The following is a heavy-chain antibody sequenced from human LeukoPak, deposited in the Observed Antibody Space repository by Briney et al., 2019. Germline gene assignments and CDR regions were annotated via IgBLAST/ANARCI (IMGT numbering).Heavy chain of an antibody. J-gene: IGHJ6*03. D-gene: IGHD6-13*01. CDR1: GYTFTGYY. V-gene: IGHV1-2*02. Sequence: ASVKVSCKASGYTFTGYYMHWVRQAPGQGLEWMGWINPNSGGTNYAQKFQGRVTMTRDTSISTAYMELSSLRSEDTAVYYCAKTYATCERGCGSSPLVRSCMDVWGKGTTVTVSS. CDR2: INPNSGGT. CDR3: AKTYATCERGCGSSPLVRSCMDV.